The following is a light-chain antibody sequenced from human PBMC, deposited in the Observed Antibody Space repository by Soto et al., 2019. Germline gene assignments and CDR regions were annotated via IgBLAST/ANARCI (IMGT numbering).Light chain of an antibody. V-gene: IGKV3-20*01. CDR3: QHYDDSRT. J-gene: IGKJ1*01. CDR1: QNITSTL. Sequence: EIVLTQSPGTLSLSPGERATLSCRASQNITSTLLAWYKHRPGQPPRLLIYGTSGRATGIPDRFSGSGSGTDFTLTISRLEPEDFAVYYCQHYDDSRTFGPGTKVDIK. CDR2: GTS.